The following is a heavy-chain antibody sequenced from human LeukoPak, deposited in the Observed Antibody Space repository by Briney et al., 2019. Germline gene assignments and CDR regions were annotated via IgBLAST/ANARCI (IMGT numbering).Heavy chain of an antibody. Sequence: GGSLRLSCAASGFTFSSYSMNWVRQAPGKGLERVSSISSSSSYIYYADSVKGRFTISRDNAKKSLYLQLNSLRVEDTAVYYCARWGLGPLFDYWGQGTRVTVSS. V-gene: IGHV3-21*01. CDR3: ARWGLGPLFDY. D-gene: IGHD1-26*01. CDR2: ISSSSSYI. J-gene: IGHJ4*02. CDR1: GFTFSSYS.